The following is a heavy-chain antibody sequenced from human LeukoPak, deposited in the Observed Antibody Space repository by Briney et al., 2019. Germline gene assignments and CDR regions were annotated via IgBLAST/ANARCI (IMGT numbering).Heavy chain of an antibody. Sequence: GGSLRLSCVASGFSLRNNAMAWVRQAPGKGLEWVSAISETGYNTYYADSVKGRFSTSRDTSQNTLYLQMHSLRAEDSAVYYCVRDPPKSPWGVLGLMVQHDAFDMWGHGTLVTVSS. CDR2: ISETGYNT. CDR1: GFSLRNNA. CDR3: VRDPPKSPWGVLGLMVQHDAFDM. J-gene: IGHJ3*02. V-gene: IGHV3-23*01. D-gene: IGHD3-10*01.